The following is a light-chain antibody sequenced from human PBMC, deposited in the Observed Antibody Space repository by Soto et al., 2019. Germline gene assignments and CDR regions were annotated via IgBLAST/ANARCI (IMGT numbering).Light chain of an antibody. CDR1: QSVSSY. CDR2: DAS. CDR3: QQRSNWPPWT. J-gene: IGKJ1*01. Sequence: EIVLTQSPATLSLSPGERATLSCRASQSVSSYLAWYQQKPGQAPRLLIYDASNRATGIPARFSGSGSGTDFTLTISSLEPEDFAVYYCQQRSNWPPWTLGQGTKVEIQ. V-gene: IGKV3-11*01.